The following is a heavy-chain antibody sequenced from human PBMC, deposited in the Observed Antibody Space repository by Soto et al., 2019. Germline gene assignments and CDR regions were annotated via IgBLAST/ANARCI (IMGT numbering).Heavy chain of an antibody. D-gene: IGHD3-10*01. CDR2: IIPILGIA. CDR3: ASGEGTHETAFDI. V-gene: IGHV1-69*02. Sequence: QVQLVQSGAEVKKPGSSVKVSCKASGGTFSSYTISWVRQAPGQGLEWMGRIIPILGIANYAQKFQGRVTINTDKSTRTAYMELRSLRGEETAVYYCASGEGTHETAFDIWGQGTMVTVSS. J-gene: IGHJ3*02. CDR1: GGTFSSYT.